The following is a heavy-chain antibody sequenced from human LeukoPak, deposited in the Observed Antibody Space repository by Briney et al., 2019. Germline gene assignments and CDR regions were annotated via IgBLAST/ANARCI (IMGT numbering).Heavy chain of an antibody. V-gene: IGHV4-39*01. Sequence: SETLSLTCTVSGGSISSSSYYWGWIRQPPGKALEWIGSVYYSGTTSYNPSLKSRVTISVDTSKNQFSLKLSSVTAADTAVYYCARYCSSTSCYGDYWGQGTLVTVSS. CDR1: GGSISSSSYY. J-gene: IGHJ4*02. CDR2: VYYSGTT. D-gene: IGHD2-2*01. CDR3: ARYCSSTSCYGDY.